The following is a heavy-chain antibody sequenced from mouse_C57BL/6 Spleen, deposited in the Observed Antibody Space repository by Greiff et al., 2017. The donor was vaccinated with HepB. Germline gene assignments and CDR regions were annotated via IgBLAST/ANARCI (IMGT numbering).Heavy chain of an antibody. CDR3: TRREYYYGSSGLYFDD. CDR1: GYTFTDYE. D-gene: IGHD1-1*01. V-gene: IGHV1-15*01. CDR2: IDPETGGT. J-gene: IGHJ2*01. Sequence: QVQLQQSGAELVRPGASVTLSCKASGYTFTDYEMHWVKQTPVHGLEWIGAIDPETGGTAYNQKFKGKAILTADKSSSTAYMELRSLTSEDSAVYYCTRREYYYGSSGLYFDDWGQGTTLTVSS.